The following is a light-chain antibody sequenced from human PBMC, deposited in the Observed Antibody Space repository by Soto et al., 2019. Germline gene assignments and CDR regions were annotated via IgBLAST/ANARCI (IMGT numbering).Light chain of an antibody. CDR3: SSYTSSSTLPDV. V-gene: IGLV2-14*01. CDR2: DVS. Sequence: QSALTQPASVSGSPGQSITISCTGTSSDVGGYNYVSWYQQHPGKAPKLMIYDVSNRPSGVSNRFSGSKSGNTASLTISGLQAEDEADYYCSSYTSSSTLPDVFGTGTKLPVL. CDR1: SSDVGGYNY. J-gene: IGLJ1*01.